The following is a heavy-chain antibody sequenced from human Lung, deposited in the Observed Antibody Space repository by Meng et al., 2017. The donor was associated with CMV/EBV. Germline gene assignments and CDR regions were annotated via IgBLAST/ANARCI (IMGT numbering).Heavy chain of an antibody. CDR1: GYTFTGYY. CDR2: INPNTGGT. J-gene: IGHJ6*02. Sequence: AXVXVSXXASGYTFTGYYIHWVRQAPGQGLEWMGWINPNTGGTNYAQNFQGRVTMTRDTSIGAVYMELSRLRSDDTAVYYCASPYVLRNYGMDVWGQGTTVTVSS. D-gene: IGHD2-8*01. V-gene: IGHV1-2*02. CDR3: ASPYVLRNYGMDV.